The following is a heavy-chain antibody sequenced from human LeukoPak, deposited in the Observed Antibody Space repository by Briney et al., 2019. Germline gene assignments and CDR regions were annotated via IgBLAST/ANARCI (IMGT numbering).Heavy chain of an antibody. CDR3: AKDQAYSGYDSGY. D-gene: IGHD5-12*01. Sequence: GGSLRLSCAASGFTFSSYGMHWVRQAPGKGLEWVAVISYDGSNKYYADSVKGRFTISRDNSKNTPYLQMNSLRAEDTAVYYCAKDQAYSGYDSGYWGQGTLSPSPQ. CDR2: ISYDGSNK. J-gene: IGHJ4*02. CDR1: GFTFSSYG. V-gene: IGHV3-30*18.